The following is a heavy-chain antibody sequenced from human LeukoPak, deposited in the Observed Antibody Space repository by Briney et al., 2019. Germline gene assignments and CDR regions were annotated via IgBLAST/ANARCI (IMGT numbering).Heavy chain of an antibody. Sequence: GESLKISCKGFGYSFTSYWIGWVRQMPGKGLEWMGIIYPGDSDTRYSPSFQGQVTISADKSISTAYLQWSSLKASDTAMYYCARLGYYGSGSYGGDAFDIWGQGTMVTVSS. CDR3: ARLGYYGSGSYGGDAFDI. V-gene: IGHV5-51*01. J-gene: IGHJ3*02. D-gene: IGHD3-10*01. CDR2: IYPGDSDT. CDR1: GYSFTSYW.